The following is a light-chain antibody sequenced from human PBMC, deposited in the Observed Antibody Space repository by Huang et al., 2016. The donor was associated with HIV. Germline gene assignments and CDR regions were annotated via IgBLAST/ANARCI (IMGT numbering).Light chain of an antibody. CDR3: LQDYNYPWT. Sequence: AIQLTQSPSSLSASVGDRVTITCRASQGIRNDLGWYQQKTGKAPKLLIYAASSLQSGVPSRFSGSGSGTDFTLTISSLQPEDFATYYCLQDYNYPWTFGQGTKVEIK. CDR2: AAS. CDR1: QGIRND. J-gene: IGKJ1*01. V-gene: IGKV1-6*01.